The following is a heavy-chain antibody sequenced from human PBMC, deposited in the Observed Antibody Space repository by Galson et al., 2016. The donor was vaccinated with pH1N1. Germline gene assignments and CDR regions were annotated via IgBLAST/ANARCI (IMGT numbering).Heavy chain of an antibody. D-gene: IGHD3-22*01. J-gene: IGHJ3*02. Sequence: SLRLSCAASGFTFSNYVMGWVRQAPGKGLQWVSSINPSTISTYYADSVKGRFTISRDNFRNTLYLQMNSLRVEDTAVYYFARDRINMIVGAGTFDIWGQGTMVTVAS. CDR3: ARDRINMIVGAGTFDI. CDR1: GFTFSNYV. CDR2: INPSTIST. V-gene: IGHV3-23*01.